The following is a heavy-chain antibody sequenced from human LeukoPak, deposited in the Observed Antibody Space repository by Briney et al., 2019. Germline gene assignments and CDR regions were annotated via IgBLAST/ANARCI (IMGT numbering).Heavy chain of an antibody. Sequence: GGSLRLSCAASGFTFSSYSMNWVRQAPGKGLEWVSSISSSSSYIYYADSVKGRFTISRDNAKNSLYLQMNSLRAEDTPGYYCARDLYGDFQFDCWGQGTLVSDSS. D-gene: IGHD4-17*01. J-gene: IGHJ4*02. CDR3: ARDLYGDFQFDC. V-gene: IGHV3-21*01. CDR2: ISSSSSYI. CDR1: GFTFSSYS.